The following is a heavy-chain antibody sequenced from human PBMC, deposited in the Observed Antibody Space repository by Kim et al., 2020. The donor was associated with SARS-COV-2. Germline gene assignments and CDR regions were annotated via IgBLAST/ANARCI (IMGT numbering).Heavy chain of an antibody. Sequence: TDHNPTLEGRVTMSVDTSKTQFSLKLSSVTAADTAVYYCAREPGGYPDYWGQGTLVTVSS. J-gene: IGHJ4*02. CDR3: AREPGGYPDY. D-gene: IGHD3-22*01. V-gene: IGHV4-4*07. CDR2: T.